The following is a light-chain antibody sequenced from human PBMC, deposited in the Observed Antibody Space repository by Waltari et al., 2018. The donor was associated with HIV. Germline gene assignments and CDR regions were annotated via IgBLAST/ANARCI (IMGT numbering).Light chain of an antibody. V-gene: IGKV4-1*01. CDR3: QQYYSTPLT. Sequence: DIVMTQSPDSLAVSLGERATINCKSSQSVLYSSNNKNYLAWYQQKPGQPPTRLIYWASTRESGVPDRFRGSGSGTDFTLTISSLQAEDVAVYYCQQYYSTPLTFGGGTTVEIK. J-gene: IGKJ4*01. CDR2: WAS. CDR1: QSVLYSSNNKNY.